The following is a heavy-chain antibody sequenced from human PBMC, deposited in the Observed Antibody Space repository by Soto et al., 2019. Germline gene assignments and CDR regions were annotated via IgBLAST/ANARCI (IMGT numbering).Heavy chain of an antibody. D-gene: IGHD6-13*01. CDR3: ARGDSSSWYDAFDI. CDR1: GFTFSSYD. J-gene: IGHJ3*02. V-gene: IGHV3-13*01. Sequence: GGSLRLSCAASGFTFSSYDMHWVRQATGKGLEWVSAIGTAGDTYYPGSVKGRFTISRENAKNSLYLQMNSLRAEDTAVYYCARGDSSSWYDAFDIWGQGTMVTVSS. CDR2: IGTAGDT.